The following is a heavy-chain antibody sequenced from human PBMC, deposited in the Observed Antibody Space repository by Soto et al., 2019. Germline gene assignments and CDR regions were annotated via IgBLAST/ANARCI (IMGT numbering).Heavy chain of an antibody. D-gene: IGHD3-10*01. CDR3: ARDIKGWFGELWNWFDP. J-gene: IGHJ5*02. V-gene: IGHV1-18*01. CDR2: ISAYNGNT. Sequence: APVKVSCKASGYTFTSYGISWVRQAPGQGLEWMGWISAYNGNTNYAQKLQGRVTMTTDTSTSTAYMELRSLRSDDTAVYYCARDIKGWFGELWNWFDPWGQGTLVTVSS. CDR1: GYTFTSYG.